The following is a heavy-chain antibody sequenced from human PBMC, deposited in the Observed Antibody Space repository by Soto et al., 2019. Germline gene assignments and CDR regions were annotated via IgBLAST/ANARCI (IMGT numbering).Heavy chain of an antibody. V-gene: IGHV3-23*01. CDR3: ANRPANRFGVGATPY. D-gene: IGHD1-26*01. CDR2: ISGSGGST. Sequence: EVQLLESGGGLVQPGGSLRLSCAASGFTFSSYAMSWVRQAPGKGLEWVSAISGSGGSTYYADSVKGRFTISRDNSNNTLYLQMNSLRGEDTAVYDGANRPANRFGVGATPYWGQGTLVTVSS. J-gene: IGHJ4*02. CDR1: GFTFSSYA.